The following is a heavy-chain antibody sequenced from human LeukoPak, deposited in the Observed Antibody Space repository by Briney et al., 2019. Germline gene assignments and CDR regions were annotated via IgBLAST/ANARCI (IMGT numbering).Heavy chain of an antibody. CDR1: GFTFSDYY. CDR3: ARDPATVAGTPNFDY. CDR2: ISSVGSII. D-gene: IGHD6-19*01. J-gene: IGHJ4*02. Sequence: PGGSLRLSCAVSGFTFSDYYMSWVRQAPGKGLEWVSYISSVGSIIYYADSVEGRFTISRDNAKNSLSLQMNSLRAEDTAVYYCARDPATVAGTPNFDYWGQGTLVTVSS. V-gene: IGHV3-11*04.